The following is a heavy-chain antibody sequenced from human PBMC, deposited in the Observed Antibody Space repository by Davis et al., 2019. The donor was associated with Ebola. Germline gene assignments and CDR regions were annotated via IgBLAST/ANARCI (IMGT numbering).Heavy chain of an antibody. CDR1: GYTFTGYY. D-gene: IGHD1-26*01. CDR2: MHPNSGNT. V-gene: IGHV1-8*02. CDR3: ARGLGRWELPFDY. Sequence: AASVKVSCKASGYTFTGYYMHWVRQAPGQGLERMGWMHPNSGNTGYAQKFQGRVTMTRNTSISTAYMELSSLRSEDTTVYYCARGLGRWELPFDYWGQGTLVTVSS. J-gene: IGHJ4*02.